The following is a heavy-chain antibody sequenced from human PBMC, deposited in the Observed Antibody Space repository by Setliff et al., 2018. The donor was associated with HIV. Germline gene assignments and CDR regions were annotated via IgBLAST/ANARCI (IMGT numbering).Heavy chain of an antibody. D-gene: IGHD3-3*01. CDR1: GFTFRNFK. CDR3: ARDYLYYNLYNGSPVYGMDV. J-gene: IGHJ6*02. V-gene: IGHV3-48*03. CDR2: ISIGSGGAI. Sequence: GGSLRLSCAASGFTFRNFKFNWVRQAPGRGLEWVSSISIGSGGAIDYADSVQGRFTISRDNSKNSLYLQMNSLRVEDTAVYYCARDYLYYNLYNGSPVYGMDVWGQGTTVTVSS.